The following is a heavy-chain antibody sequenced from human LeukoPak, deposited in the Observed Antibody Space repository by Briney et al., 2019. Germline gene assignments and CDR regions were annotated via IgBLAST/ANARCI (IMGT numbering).Heavy chain of an antibody. CDR1: GFTFSSYW. CDR2: IKLDVSET. CDR3: AKDREGGYGDYVFDY. D-gene: IGHD4-17*01. J-gene: IGHJ4*02. Sequence: GGSLRLSCAASGFTFSSYWMTWVRQAPGKGLEWVANIKLDVSETYYVDSVRGRFTISRDNTKNSLYLQMDSLRAEDTAVYYCAKDREGGYGDYVFDYWGQGTLVTVSS. V-gene: IGHV3-7*01.